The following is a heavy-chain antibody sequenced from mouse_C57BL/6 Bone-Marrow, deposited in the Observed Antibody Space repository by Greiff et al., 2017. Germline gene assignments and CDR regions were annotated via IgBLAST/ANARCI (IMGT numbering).Heavy chain of an antibody. Sequence: QVQLQQPGTELVKPGASVKLSCKASGYTFTSYWMHWVKQRPGQGLEWIGNINPSNGGTNYNAKFKSKATLTVDKSSSTAYMQLSSLTSEDSAVYYCARFLYYYGSSYDAMDYWGQGTSVTVSS. CDR3: ARFLYYYGSSYDAMDY. D-gene: IGHD1-1*01. CDR1: GYTFTSYW. J-gene: IGHJ4*01. V-gene: IGHV1-53*01. CDR2: INPSNGGT.